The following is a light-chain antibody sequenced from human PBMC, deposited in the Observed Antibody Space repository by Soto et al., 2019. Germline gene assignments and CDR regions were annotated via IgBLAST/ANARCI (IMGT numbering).Light chain of an antibody. Sequence: IVMTQSGVTLSASPGARLSLSCRTTKSISSNLAWYQQKRGQAPRLLISGVSTRASGVPDRFSGSGSVADFTLTISSLQSEDFAVYYCQQYDNWPLTFGGGTKVDIK. V-gene: IGKV3-15*01. J-gene: IGKJ4*01. CDR1: KSISSN. CDR3: QQYDNWPLT. CDR2: GVS.